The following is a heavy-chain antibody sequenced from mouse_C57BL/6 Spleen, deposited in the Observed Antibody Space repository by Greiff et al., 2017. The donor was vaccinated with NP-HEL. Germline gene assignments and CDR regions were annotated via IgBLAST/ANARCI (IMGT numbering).Heavy chain of an antibody. CDR2: IHPNSGST. CDR1: GYTFTSYW. CDR3: AKGDDYDLWFAY. J-gene: IGHJ3*01. Sequence: QVQLQQSGAELVKPGASVKLSCKASGYTFTSYWMHWVKQRPGQGLEWIGMIHPNSGSTNYNEKFKSKATLTVDKSSSTAYMQLSSLTSEDSAVYYCAKGDDYDLWFAYWGQGTLVTVSA. D-gene: IGHD2-4*01. V-gene: IGHV1-64*01.